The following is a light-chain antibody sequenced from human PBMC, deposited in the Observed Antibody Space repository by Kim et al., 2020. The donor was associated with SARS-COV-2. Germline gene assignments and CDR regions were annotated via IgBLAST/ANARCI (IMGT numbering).Light chain of an antibody. J-gene: IGLJ3*02. V-gene: IGLV6-57*03. CDR1: SGLMPSRD. CDR3: QSYDSSKDCV. Sequence: KTVNSTCPRSSGLMPSRDVHWYQPRPGSAPNTVIYDDNERPSGVPDRFSGSIDSSSNTASLTISGLRTEDEADYYCQSYDSSKDCVFGGGTQLTVL. CDR2: DDN.